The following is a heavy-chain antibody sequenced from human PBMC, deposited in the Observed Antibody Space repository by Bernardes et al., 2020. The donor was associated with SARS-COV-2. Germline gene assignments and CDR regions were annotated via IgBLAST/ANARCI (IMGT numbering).Heavy chain of an antibody. CDR3: ARAVMPYYFDY. J-gene: IGHJ4*02. V-gene: IGHV3-53*01. D-gene: IGHD2-2*01. Sequence: SLRLSCAVSGFTASSTYMTWVRQVPGKGLEWVSIIYSGGTTYYADSVRGRFTISRDNSKNTLYLQMNSLRAEDTAVYYCARAVMPYYFDYWGQGALVTVSS. CDR2: IYSGGTT. CDR1: GFTASSTY.